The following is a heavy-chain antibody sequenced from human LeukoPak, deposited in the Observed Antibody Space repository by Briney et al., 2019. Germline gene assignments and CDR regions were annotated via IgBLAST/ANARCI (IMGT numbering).Heavy chain of an antibody. D-gene: IGHD3-22*01. CDR1: GFTFSSHS. CDR2: ISSSSSSTI. J-gene: IGHJ4*02. CDR3: ARGAYYYED. V-gene: IGHV3-48*01. Sequence: GGSLRLSCAASGFTFSSHSMNWVRQAPGKGLEWVSYISSSSSSTIYYADSVKGRFTISRDNAENSLYLQMNSLRAEDTAVYYCARGAYYYEDWGQGTLVTVSS.